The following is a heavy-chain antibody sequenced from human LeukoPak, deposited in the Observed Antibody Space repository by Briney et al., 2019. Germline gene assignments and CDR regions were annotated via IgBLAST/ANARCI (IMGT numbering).Heavy chain of an antibody. D-gene: IGHD5-18*01. J-gene: IGHJ6*03. V-gene: IGHV4-61*05. CDR3: ARTTEGGYTYGYFYYYYMDV. Sequence: SETLSLTCTVSGGSISSSSYYWGWIRQPPGKGLEWIGYIYYSGSTNYNPSLKSRVTISVDTSKNQFSLKLSSVTAADTAVYYCARTTEGGYTYGYFYYYYMDVWGKGTTVTISS. CDR2: IYYSGST. CDR1: GGSISSSSYY.